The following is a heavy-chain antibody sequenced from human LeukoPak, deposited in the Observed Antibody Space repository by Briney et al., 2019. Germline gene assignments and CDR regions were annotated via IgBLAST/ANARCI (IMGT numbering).Heavy chain of an antibody. CDR2: IWYDGSNK. V-gene: IGHV3-33*01. D-gene: IGHD5-12*01. J-gene: IGHJ3*02. CDR3: ARDGDSGYPAPFDI. Sequence: GGSLRLSCGASGFTFSSYGMHWVRQAPGKGLEWVAVIWYDGSNKYYADSVKGRFTISRDNAKNSLYLQMNSLRAEDTAVYYCARDGDSGYPAPFDIWGQGTMVTVSS. CDR1: GFTFSSYG.